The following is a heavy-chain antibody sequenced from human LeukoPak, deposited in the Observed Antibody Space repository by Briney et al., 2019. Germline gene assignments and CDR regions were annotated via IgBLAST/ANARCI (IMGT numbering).Heavy chain of an antibody. Sequence: GGSLRLSCAASGFTFSMYALHWVRQAPGKGLEWVALISYDGTNADYVDSVKGRFTISRDNSKNTLFLQMNSLRAEDTAVYYCTRGQYYYHSGHYLGNFDYWGPGTLVTVSS. D-gene: IGHD3-22*01. V-gene: IGHV3-30*01. CDR1: GFTFSMYA. CDR2: ISYDGTNA. CDR3: TRGQYYYHSGHYLGNFDY. J-gene: IGHJ4*02.